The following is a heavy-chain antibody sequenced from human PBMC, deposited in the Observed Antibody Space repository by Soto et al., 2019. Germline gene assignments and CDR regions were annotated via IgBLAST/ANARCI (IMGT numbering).Heavy chain of an antibody. CDR3: TRGLDVWSGYPRYSLDY. V-gene: IGHV3-73*02. J-gene: IGHJ4*02. D-gene: IGHD3-3*01. CDR1: GFIFSDSA. CDR2: IRRKANNYAT. Sequence: EVQLVESGGGLVQPGGSLKLSCAASGFIFSDSALHWVRQASGKGLEWVGRIRRKANNYATTYAASVEGRFAISRDDSKNTAYLQMSSLKTEDTAIYYCTRGLDVWSGYPRYSLDYWGQGTLVTVSS.